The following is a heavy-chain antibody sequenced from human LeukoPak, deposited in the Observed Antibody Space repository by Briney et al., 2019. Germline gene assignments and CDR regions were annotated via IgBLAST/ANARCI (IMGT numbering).Heavy chain of an antibody. V-gene: IGHV4-59*08. Sequence: PSETLSLTCTVSGGSINNYYWSWIRQPPGKGLEWIGYIYYSGTTNYNPSLKSRVTISVDTSKNQFSLKLSSVTAADTAVYYCARQGSHYVYWGQGTLVTVSS. CDR2: IYYSGTT. CDR3: ARQGSHYVY. CDR1: GGSINNYY. J-gene: IGHJ4*02. D-gene: IGHD1-26*01.